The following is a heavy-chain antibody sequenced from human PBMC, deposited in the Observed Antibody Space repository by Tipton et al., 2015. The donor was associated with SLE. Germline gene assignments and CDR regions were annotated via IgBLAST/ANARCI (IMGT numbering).Heavy chain of an antibody. D-gene: IGHD3-9*01. Sequence: QSGPEVKKPGASVKVSCKASGYSFTGYYMHWVRQAPGQGLEWMGWINPNSGGTNHAQKFQGRVTMTRDTSISTAYMELSRLRSDDTAVYYCARDLNYDILTGYYWGQGTLVTVSS. CDR1: GYSFTGYY. CDR2: INPNSGGT. V-gene: IGHV1-2*02. J-gene: IGHJ4*02. CDR3: ARDLNYDILTGYY.